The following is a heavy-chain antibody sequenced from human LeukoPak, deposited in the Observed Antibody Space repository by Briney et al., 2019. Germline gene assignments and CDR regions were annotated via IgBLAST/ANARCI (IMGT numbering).Heavy chain of an antibody. CDR2: ISYDGSSK. CDR1: GFTFSSCS. CDR3: ARAEYSASWFGYFQY. V-gene: IGHV3-30*03. D-gene: IGHD2-2*01. Sequence: GGSLRLSCAASGFTFSSCSMNWVRQAPGKGLEWVVVISYDGSSKYYADFVKGRFTVSRDNSRNTLYLQLNSLREEDTAVYYCARAEYSASWFGYFQYWGQGTLLTVPS. J-gene: IGHJ1*01.